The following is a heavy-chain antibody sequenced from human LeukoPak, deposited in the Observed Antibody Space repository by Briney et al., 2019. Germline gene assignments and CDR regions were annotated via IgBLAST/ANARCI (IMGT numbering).Heavy chain of an antibody. D-gene: IGHD2-21*02. CDR3: TAIRPDY. CDR1: GFTFSSYW. Sequence: PGGSLRLSCAASGFTFSSYWMHWVRQAPGKGLVWVSRIKSDDSSTDYADSVKGRFTISRDNAKSTLYLQMNSLRVEDMAVYYCTAIRPDYWGRGTLVTVSP. J-gene: IGHJ4*02. V-gene: IGHV3-74*01. CDR2: IKSDDSST.